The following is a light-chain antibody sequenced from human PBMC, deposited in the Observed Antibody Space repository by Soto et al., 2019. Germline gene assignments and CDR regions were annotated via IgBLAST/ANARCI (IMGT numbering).Light chain of an antibody. J-gene: IGKJ4*01. CDR2: DAT. Sequence: EFVLTQSPATLSLSAGERATLSCRASQTVTTYLACYQQKPGQAPRLLIFDATKIVTGIPARFSGSGSGTDFTLTSSSLEPEDFTVYYCQQRGTFGGGTKVDI. CDR1: QTVTTY. CDR3: QQRGT. V-gene: IGKV3-11*01.